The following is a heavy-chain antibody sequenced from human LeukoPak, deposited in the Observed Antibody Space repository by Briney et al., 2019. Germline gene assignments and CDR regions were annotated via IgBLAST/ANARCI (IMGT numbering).Heavy chain of an antibody. V-gene: IGHV4-34*01. CDR2: INHSGST. D-gene: IGHD6-19*01. J-gene: IGHJ4*02. Sequence: PSETLSLTCAVYGGSFSGNFWSWIRQSPGKGLEWIGEINHSGSTNYNPSLKSRVAIPVDTSKNQFSLKLSSVPAADTAVYYCARGSSSGWFNFDYWGQGTLVTVSA. CDR3: ARGSSSGWFNFDY. CDR1: GGSFSGNF.